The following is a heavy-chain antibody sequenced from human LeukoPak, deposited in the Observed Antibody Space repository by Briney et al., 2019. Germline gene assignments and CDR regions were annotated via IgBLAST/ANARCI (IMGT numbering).Heavy chain of an antibody. CDR3: ARGRDYYDSSGPPDY. J-gene: IGHJ4*02. D-gene: IGHD3-22*01. CDR1: GYTFTGYY. CDR2: INPNSGGT. V-gene: IGHV1-2*06. Sequence: ASVKVSCKASGYTFTGYYMHWVRQAPGQGLEWMGRINPNSGGTNYAQKFQGRVTMTRDTSISTAYMELSRLRSDDTAVYYCARGRDYYDSSGPPDYWGQGTLVTVSS.